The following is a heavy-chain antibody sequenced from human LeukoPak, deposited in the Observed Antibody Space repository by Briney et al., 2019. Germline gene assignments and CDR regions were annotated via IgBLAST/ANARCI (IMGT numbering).Heavy chain of an antibody. D-gene: IGHD5-24*01. CDR2: IIPIFGTA. CDR1: GGTFSSYA. V-gene: IGHV1-69*13. J-gene: IGHJ4*02. Sequence: SVKVSCKASGGTFSSYAISWVRQAPGQGLEWMGVIIPIFGTANYAQKFQGRVTITADESTSIAYMELSSLRSEDTAVYYCAQTRWLQLGWYFDYWGQGTLVTVSS. CDR3: AQTRWLQLGWYFDY.